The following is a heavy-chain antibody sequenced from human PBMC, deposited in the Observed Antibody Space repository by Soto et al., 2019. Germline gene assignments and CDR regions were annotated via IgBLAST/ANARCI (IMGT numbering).Heavy chain of an antibody. CDR3: ARDDGYREVSDY. J-gene: IGHJ4*02. D-gene: IGHD5-12*01. V-gene: IGHV3-74*01. CDR1: GFTFSSYW. Sequence: GGSLRLSCAASGFTFSSYWMRWVRQAPGKGLVWVSCINSDGSSTSYADSVKGRFTISRDNAKNTLYLQMNSLRAEDTAVYYCARDDGYREVSDYWGQGTLVTVSS. CDR2: INSDGSST.